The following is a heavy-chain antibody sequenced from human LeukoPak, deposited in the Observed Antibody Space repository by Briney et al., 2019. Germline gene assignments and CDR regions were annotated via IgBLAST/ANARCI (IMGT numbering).Heavy chain of an antibody. V-gene: IGHV1-2*02. D-gene: IGHD5-12*01. CDR2: INPNSGDT. J-gene: IGHJ4*02. CDR1: GYTLTGYY. CDR3: AKNPYEYYFDY. Sequence: ASVKVSCKASGYTLTGYYMHWLRQAPGQGLEWMGWINPNSGDTNYAQRFQGRVTMTRDTSISTAYMELSRLTSDDTAVYYCAKNPYEYYFDYWGQGTLVTVSS.